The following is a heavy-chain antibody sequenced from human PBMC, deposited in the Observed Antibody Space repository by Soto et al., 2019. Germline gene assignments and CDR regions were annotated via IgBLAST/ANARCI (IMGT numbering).Heavy chain of an antibody. CDR2: IWYDGSNK. J-gene: IGHJ6*02. CDR3: ARDEVSSGWYEQTYYYYGMDV. D-gene: IGHD6-19*01. V-gene: IGHV3-33*01. CDR1: GFTFSSYG. Sequence: QVQLVESGGGVVQPGRSLRLSCAASGFTFSSYGMHWVRQAPGKGLEWVAVIWYDGSNKYYADSVKGRFTISRDNSKNXLXLXTNSLRAEDTAVYYCARDEVSSGWYEQTYYYYGMDVWGQGTTVTVSS.